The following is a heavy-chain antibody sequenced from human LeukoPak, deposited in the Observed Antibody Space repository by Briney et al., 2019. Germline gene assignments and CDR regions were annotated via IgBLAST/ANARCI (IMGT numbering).Heavy chain of an antibody. J-gene: IGHJ4*02. Sequence: ASVKVSCKASGYTFTSYGISWVRQAPGQGLEWMGWISAYNGNTNYAQKLQGRVTMTTDTSTSTAYIELRSLRSDDTAVYYCAREGYYYDSSGYYSFDYWGQGTLVTVSS. D-gene: IGHD3-22*01. CDR1: GYTFTSYG. V-gene: IGHV1-18*01. CDR2: ISAYNGNT. CDR3: AREGYYYDSSGYYSFDY.